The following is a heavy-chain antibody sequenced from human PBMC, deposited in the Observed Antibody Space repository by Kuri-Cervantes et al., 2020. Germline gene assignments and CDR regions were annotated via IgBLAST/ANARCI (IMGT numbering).Heavy chain of an antibody. J-gene: IGHJ6*03. CDR1: GFTFSNYD. V-gene: IGHV3-33*01. CDR2: IWYDGSNK. D-gene: IGHD6-6*01. CDR3: ARERSSSSSRQTSYYYYYMDV. Sequence: GGSLRLSCAASGFTFSNYDIHWVRQAPGKGLEWVAVIWYDGSNKYYADSVKGRFTISRDNSKNTLYLQMNSLRAEDTAVYYCARERSSSSSRQTSYYYYYMDVWGKGTTVTVSS.